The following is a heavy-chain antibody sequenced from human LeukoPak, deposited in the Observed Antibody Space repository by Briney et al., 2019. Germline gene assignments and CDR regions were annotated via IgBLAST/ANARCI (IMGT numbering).Heavy chain of an antibody. CDR2: IYYSGST. CDR3: ARPAGRAYCGGDCVRHWFDP. CDR1: GGSTSSSSYY. Sequence: RSSETLSLXCTVSGGSTSSSSYYWGWIRQPPGKGLEWIGSIYYSGSTYYNPSLKSRVTISVDTSKNQFSLKLSSVTAADTAVYYCARPAGRAYCGGDCVRHWFDPWGQGTLVTVSS. J-gene: IGHJ5*02. V-gene: IGHV4-39*01. D-gene: IGHD2-21*02.